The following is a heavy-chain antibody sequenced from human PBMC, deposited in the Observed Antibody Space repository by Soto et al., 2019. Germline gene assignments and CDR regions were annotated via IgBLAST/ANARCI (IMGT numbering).Heavy chain of an antibody. CDR2: IYYSGST. V-gene: IGHV4-39*01. D-gene: IGHD2-2*01. Sequence: QLQLQESGPGLVKPSETLSLTCTVSGGSISSSSYYWGWIRQPPGKGLEWIGSIYYSGSTYYNPYLKSRVTVSVDTSKNQFSLKLSSVTAADTAVYYCARHGGMGVPAAMGGWFDPGGQGTLVTVSS. CDR1: GGSISSSSYY. CDR3: ARHGGMGVPAAMGGWFDP. J-gene: IGHJ5*02.